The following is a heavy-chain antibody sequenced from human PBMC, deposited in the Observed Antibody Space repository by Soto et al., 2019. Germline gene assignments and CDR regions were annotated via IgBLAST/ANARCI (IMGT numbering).Heavy chain of an antibody. CDR1: GFTFSSYS. CDR2: ISSSSSTI. CDR3: ARDYYYDSSGPGDY. D-gene: IGHD3-22*01. Sequence: PVGSLRLSCAASGFTFSSYSMNWVRQAPGKGLEWVSYISSSSSTIYYADSVKGRFTISRDNAKNSLYLQMNSLRDEDTAVYYCARDYYYDSSGPGDYWGQGTLVTVSS. V-gene: IGHV3-48*02. J-gene: IGHJ4*02.